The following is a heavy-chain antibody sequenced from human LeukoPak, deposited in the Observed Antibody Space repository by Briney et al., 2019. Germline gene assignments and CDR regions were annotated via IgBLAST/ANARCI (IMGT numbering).Heavy chain of an antibody. V-gene: IGHV1-3*01. CDR2: INPVNGDI. Sequence: ASVTVSCKASGYTFTNYAMHWVRQAPGQRLEWMGWINPVNGDIKYSQKFQGRVTITRDTSASTAYMELSSLRSEDTAVYYCARTYYDYVWGSYRFWGQGTLVTVSS. D-gene: IGHD3-16*02. CDR1: GYTFTNYA. J-gene: IGHJ4*02. CDR3: ARTYYDYVWGSYRF.